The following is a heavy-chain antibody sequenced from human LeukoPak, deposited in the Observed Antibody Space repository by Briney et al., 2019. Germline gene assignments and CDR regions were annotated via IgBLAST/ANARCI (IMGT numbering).Heavy chain of an antibody. J-gene: IGHJ5*02. CDR3: ARDLFCSSTSCYAGGWFDP. Sequence: GGSLRLSCVASGFTLSASEVNWVRQAPGKGLEWVSFISSSGKRGSAIFYADSVKGRFTISRDNAKNSLYLQMNSLRAEDTAVYYCARDLFCSSTSCYAGGWFDPWGQGTLVTVSS. CDR2: ISSSGKRGSAI. CDR1: GFTLSASE. V-gene: IGHV3-48*03. D-gene: IGHD2-2*01.